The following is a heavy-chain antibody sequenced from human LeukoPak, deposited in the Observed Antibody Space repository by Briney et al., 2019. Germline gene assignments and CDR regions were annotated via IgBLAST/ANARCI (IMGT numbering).Heavy chain of an antibody. V-gene: IGHV1-8*01. D-gene: IGHD3-9*01. CDR2: MNPNSGNT. CDR1: GYTLTSYD. Sequence: ASVKVSCKASGYTLTSYDINWVRQATGQGLEWMGWMNPNSGNTGYAQKFQGRVTMTEDTSTDTAYMELSSLRSEDTAVYYCATDLGDFDWAFDYWGQGTLVTVSS. J-gene: IGHJ4*02. CDR3: ATDLGDFDWAFDY.